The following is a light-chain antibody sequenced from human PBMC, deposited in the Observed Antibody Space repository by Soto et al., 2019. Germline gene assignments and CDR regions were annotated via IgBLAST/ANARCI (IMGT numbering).Light chain of an antibody. J-gene: IGLJ3*02. CDR2: EGS. Sequence: QSVLTQPASVSGSPGQSITISCTAISSDVGSYNLVSWYQQHPGKAPKPMIYEGSKRPSGVSNRFSGSKSGNTASLTISGLQAEDEADYYCCSYAGSSTWVFGGGTKLTVL. CDR3: CSYAGSSTWV. CDR1: SSDVGSYNL. V-gene: IGLV2-23*01.